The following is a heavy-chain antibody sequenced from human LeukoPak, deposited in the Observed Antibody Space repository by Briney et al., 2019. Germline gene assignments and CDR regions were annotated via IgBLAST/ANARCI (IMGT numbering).Heavy chain of an antibody. CDR2: IKQDGSEK. Sequence: GGSLRLSCAASAFTFSSYWMSWVRQAPGKGLEWVANIKQDGSEKYYVDSVKGRFTISRDNAKNSLYLQMNSLRAEDTAVYYCARDSFYYDSSGYAFDIWGQGTMVTVSS. CDR3: ARDSFYYDSSGYAFDI. D-gene: IGHD3-22*01. V-gene: IGHV3-7*01. J-gene: IGHJ3*02. CDR1: AFTFSSYW.